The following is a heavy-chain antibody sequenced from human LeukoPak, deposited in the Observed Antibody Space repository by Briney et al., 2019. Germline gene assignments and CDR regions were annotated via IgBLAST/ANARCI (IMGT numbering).Heavy chain of an antibody. CDR1: GYTFTDYY. V-gene: IGHV1-2*02. D-gene: IGHD3-9*01. CDR3: ARVSYYDILTGYHDAFDI. J-gene: IGHJ3*02. Sequence: ASAKVSCKASGYTFTDYYMHWVRQAPVQGLEWMGWINLNSGDTNYAQKFQGRVTMTRDTSISTAYMELSRLRSDDTAVYYCARVSYYDILTGYHDAFDIWGQGTMVTVSS. CDR2: INLNSGDT.